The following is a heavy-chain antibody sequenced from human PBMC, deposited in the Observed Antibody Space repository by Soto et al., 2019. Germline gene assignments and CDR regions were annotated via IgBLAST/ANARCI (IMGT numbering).Heavy chain of an antibody. J-gene: IGHJ4*02. V-gene: IGHV4-34*01. D-gene: IGHD2-15*01. CDR2: INHSGST. Sequence: PSETLSLTCAVYGGSFSGYYWSWIRQPPGKGLEWIGEINHSGSTNYNPSLKSRVTISVDTSKNQFSLKLSSVTAADTAVYYCARWDIVVVVAAFGYWGQGTLVTVSS. CDR3: ARWDIVVVVAAFGY. CDR1: GGSFSGYY.